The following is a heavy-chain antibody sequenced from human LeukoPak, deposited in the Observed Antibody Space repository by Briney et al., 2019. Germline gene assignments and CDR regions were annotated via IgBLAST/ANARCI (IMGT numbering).Heavy chain of an antibody. CDR2: ISSSSSYI. J-gene: IGHJ5*02. D-gene: IGHD2-2*01. V-gene: IGHV3-21*01. Sequence: GGSLRLSCAASGFTFSSHSMNWVRQAPGKGLEWVSSISSSSSYIYYADSVKGRFTISRDNAKNSLYLQMNSLRAEDTAVYYCATLAHIVVVPAATYNWFDPWGQGTLVTVSS. CDR3: ATLAHIVVVPAATYNWFDP. CDR1: GFTFSSHS.